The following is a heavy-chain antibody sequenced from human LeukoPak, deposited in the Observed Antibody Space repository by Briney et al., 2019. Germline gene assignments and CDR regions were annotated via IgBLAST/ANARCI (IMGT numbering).Heavy chain of an antibody. CDR3: AKGASSSWYLGYFDY. CDR1: GFTFSSYA. D-gene: IGHD6-13*01. J-gene: IGHJ4*02. V-gene: IGHV3-23*01. Sequence: GGSLSLSWAPSGFTFSSYAMSWVRQAPGKGLEWVSAISCSGGSTYYADSVKGRFTISRDNSKNTLYLQMNRLRAEDTAVYYCAKGASSSWYLGYFDYWGQGTLVSVSS. CDR2: ISCSGGST.